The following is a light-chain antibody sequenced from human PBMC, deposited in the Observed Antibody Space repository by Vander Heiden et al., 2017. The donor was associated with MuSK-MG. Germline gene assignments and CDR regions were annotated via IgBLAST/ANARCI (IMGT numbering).Light chain of an antibody. V-gene: IGLV2-14*01. J-gene: IGLJ2*01. CDR2: DVS. CDR3: SSYTSSSVV. Sequence: QSALTQPASVSGSPGQSIRISCTGTSSDVGGYNYVSWYQQHPGKALKLMIDDVSNRPSGVSNRFSGSKSGNTASLTISGLQAEDEADYYCSSYTSSSVVVGGGTKLTVL. CDR1: SSDVGGYNY.